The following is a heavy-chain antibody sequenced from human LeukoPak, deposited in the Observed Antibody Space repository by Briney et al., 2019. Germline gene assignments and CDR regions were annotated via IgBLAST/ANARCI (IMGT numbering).Heavy chain of an antibody. J-gene: IGHJ4*02. CDR3: ARDSVFLRRDGPFDY. CDR2: ISSSGSTI. D-gene: IGHD5-24*01. Sequence: GGSLRLSCAASGFTFSDYYMSWIRQAPGKGLEWVSYISSSGSTIYYADSVKGRFTISRGNAKNSLYLQMNSLRAEDTAVYYCARDSVFLRRDGPFDYWGQGTLVTVSS. CDR1: GFTFSDYY. V-gene: IGHV3-11*01.